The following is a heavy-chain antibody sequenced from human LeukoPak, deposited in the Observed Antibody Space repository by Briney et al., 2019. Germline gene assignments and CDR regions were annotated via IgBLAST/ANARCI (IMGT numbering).Heavy chain of an antibody. CDR2: ISGSGGST. D-gene: IGHD6-13*01. V-gene: IGHV3-23*01. CDR3: ARVSSSTIDHRDY. Sequence: PGGSLRLSCAASGFTFSSYAMSWVRQAPGKGLEWVSAISGSGGSTYYADSVKGRFTISRDNSKNTLYLQMNSLRAEDTAVYYCARVSSSTIDHRDYWGQGTLVTVSS. CDR1: GFTFSSYA. J-gene: IGHJ4*02.